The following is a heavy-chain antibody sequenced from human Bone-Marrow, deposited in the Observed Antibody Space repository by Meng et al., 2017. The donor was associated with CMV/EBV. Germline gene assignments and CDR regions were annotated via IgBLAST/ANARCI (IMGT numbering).Heavy chain of an antibody. CDR1: GFTFSSYT. Sequence: GESLKISCAASGFTFSSYTMNWVRQAPGKGLEWVSSISSSSSYIYYADSVKGRFTISRDNAKNELYLQMNSLRADDTAVYYCARAEPGKGPDAFDIWGQGTMVTVSS. CDR3: ARAEPGKGPDAFDI. CDR2: ISSSSSYI. J-gene: IGHJ3*02. D-gene: IGHD1-1*01. V-gene: IGHV3-21*01.